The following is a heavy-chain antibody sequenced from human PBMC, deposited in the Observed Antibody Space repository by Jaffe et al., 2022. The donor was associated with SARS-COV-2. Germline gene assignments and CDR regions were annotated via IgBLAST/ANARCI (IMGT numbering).Heavy chain of an antibody. CDR1: GFSLSTSGVG. CDR3: AHRRVRVRGVITDY. Sequence: QITLKESGPTLVKPTQTLTLTCTFSGFSLSTSGVGVGWIRQPPGKALEWLALIYWNDDKRYSPSLKSRLTITKDTSKNQVVLTMTNMDPVDTATYYCAHRRVRVRGVITDYWGQGTLVTVSS. V-gene: IGHV2-5*01. CDR2: IYWNDDK. J-gene: IGHJ4*02. D-gene: IGHD3-10*01.